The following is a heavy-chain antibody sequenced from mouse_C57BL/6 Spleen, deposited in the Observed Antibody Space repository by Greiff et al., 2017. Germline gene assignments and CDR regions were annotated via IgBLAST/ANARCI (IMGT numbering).Heavy chain of an antibody. CDR3: ARAWWDEEAWFAY. CDR2: ISYSGST. V-gene: IGHV3-1*01. J-gene: IGHJ3*01. CDR1: GYSITSGYD. Sequence: VQLKESGPGMVKPSQSLSLTCTVTGYSITSGYDWHWIRHFPGNTLEWMGYISYSGSTNYNPSLKSRISITHDTSKNHFFLKLNSVTTEDTATYYCARAWWDEEAWFAYWGQGTLVTVSA. D-gene: IGHD1-1*02.